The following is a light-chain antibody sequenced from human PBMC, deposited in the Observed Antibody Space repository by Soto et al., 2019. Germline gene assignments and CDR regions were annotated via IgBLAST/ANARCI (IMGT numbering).Light chain of an antibody. J-gene: IGKJ1*01. CDR1: QSVSSSN. Sequence: EIVLTQSPGTLSLSPGERATFSCRASQSVSSSNLAWYQQKHGQAPRLLIYGASSRATGIPDRFSGNGFGTDFTLTISRLEPEDIAVYYCQQYGSSPETFGQGTKVEIK. CDR3: QQYGSSPET. V-gene: IGKV3-20*01. CDR2: GAS.